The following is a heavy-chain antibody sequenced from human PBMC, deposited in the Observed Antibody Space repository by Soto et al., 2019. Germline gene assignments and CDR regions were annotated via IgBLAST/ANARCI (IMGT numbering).Heavy chain of an antibody. V-gene: IGHV4-34*01. CDR3: ARGRRHIVVVTAIGKAVDI. CDR1: GGSFSGYY. D-gene: IGHD2-21*02. Sequence: QVQLQQWGAGLLKPSETLSLTCDVYGGSFSGYYWSWIRQPPGKGLEWIGEINHSGSTNCNPSLKSRVTISVDTSKNQFSLKLSSVTAADTAVYYCARGRRHIVVVTAIGKAVDIWGQGTMVTVSS. J-gene: IGHJ3*02. CDR2: INHSGST.